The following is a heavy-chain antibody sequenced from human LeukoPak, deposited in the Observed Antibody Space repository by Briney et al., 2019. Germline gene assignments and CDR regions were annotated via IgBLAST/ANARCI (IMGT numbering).Heavy chain of an antibody. CDR2: FYPGGFA. Sequence: GWSQTLSRQLSGFSVTSNYMSWVRQAPGTALEWVSVFYPGGFADYADSVKGRFTISRDTSKNTVYFQMNDLRAEDTAVYFCTIGGVIWRMDVWGQGTTVAVSS. J-gene: IGHJ6*02. D-gene: IGHD3-10*01. CDR1: GFSVTSNY. CDR3: TIGGVIWRMDV. V-gene: IGHV3-66*01.